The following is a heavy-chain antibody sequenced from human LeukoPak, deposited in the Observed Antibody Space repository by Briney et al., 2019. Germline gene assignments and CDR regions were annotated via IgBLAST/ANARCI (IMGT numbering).Heavy chain of an antibody. CDR1: GFTFSSYG. CDR3: AKAGGDYGDYYYFDY. CDR2: ISYDGSNK. J-gene: IGHJ4*02. Sequence: GGSLRLSCAASGFTFSSYGVHWVRQAPGKGLEWVAVISYDGSNKYYADSVKGRFTISRDNSKNTLYLQMNSLRAEDTAVYYCAKAGGDYGDYYYFDYWGQGTLVTVSS. D-gene: IGHD4-17*01. V-gene: IGHV3-30*18.